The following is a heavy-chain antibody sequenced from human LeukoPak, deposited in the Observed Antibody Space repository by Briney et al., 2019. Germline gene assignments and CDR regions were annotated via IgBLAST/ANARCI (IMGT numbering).Heavy chain of an antibody. Sequence: GGSLRLSCAASGFTFSSYAMSWVRQAPGEGLEWVSAISGSGGSTYYADSVKGRFTISRDNSKNTLYLQMNSLRAEDTAVYYCAKDVGGRTTWGGNFDYWGQGTLVTVSS. V-gene: IGHV3-23*01. CDR1: GFTFSSYA. CDR2: ISGSGGST. D-gene: IGHD4-17*01. CDR3: AKDVGGRTTWGGNFDY. J-gene: IGHJ4*02.